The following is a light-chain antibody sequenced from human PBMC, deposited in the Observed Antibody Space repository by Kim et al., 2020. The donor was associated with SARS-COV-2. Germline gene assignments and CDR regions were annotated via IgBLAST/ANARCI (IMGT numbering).Light chain of an antibody. J-gene: IGKJ3*01. Sequence: PGERATLACRASQSVSSYLAWYQQKPGQAPRLLIYDASNRATGIPARFSGSGSGTDFTLTISSLEPEDFAVYYCQQRSNWPPGITFGPGTKVDIK. V-gene: IGKV3-11*01. CDR3: QQRSNWPPGIT. CDR1: QSVSSY. CDR2: DAS.